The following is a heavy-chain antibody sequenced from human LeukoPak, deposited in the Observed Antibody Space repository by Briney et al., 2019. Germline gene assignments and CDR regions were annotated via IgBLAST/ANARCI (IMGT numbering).Heavy chain of an antibody. Sequence: SETLSPSRTVSGYPTSLGYYWGWVRQAPGKGLEWLATIYYSGSKYFNSSLKSRISISQDASNNQFSLSLTSVTAADTAVYYCARIDFGDYGVSFDFCGQGSLVVVSS. D-gene: IGHD4-17*01. CDR2: IYYSGSK. CDR3: ARIDFGDYGVSFDF. J-gene: IGHJ4*02. CDR1: GYPTSLGYY. V-gene: IGHV4-38-2*02.